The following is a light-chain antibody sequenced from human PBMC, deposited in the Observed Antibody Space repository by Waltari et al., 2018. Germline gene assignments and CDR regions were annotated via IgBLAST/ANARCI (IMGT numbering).Light chain of an antibody. CDR1: SLRSYY. CDR3: NSRDSSGNHLRV. CDR2: GKN. Sequence: SSELTQDPAVSVALGQTVRITCQGDSLRSYYASWYQQKPGQAPVIVIYGKNNRHSGIPARFSGSSSGNTASLTITGAQAEDEADYYCNSRDSSGNHLRVFGGGTKLTVL. J-gene: IGLJ3*02. V-gene: IGLV3-19*01.